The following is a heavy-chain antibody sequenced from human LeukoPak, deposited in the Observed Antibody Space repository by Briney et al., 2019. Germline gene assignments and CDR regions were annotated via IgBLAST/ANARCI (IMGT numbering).Heavy chain of an antibody. V-gene: IGHV3-74*01. CDR1: GFTFSSYW. J-gene: IGHJ4*02. CDR2: INSDGSST. CDR3: AREWCSSTSCWENFDY. Sequence: PGGSLRLSCAASGFTFSSYWMHWVRQATGKGLVWVSRINSDGSSTSYADSVKGRFTISRDNAKNTLYLQMNSLRAEDTAVYYCAREWCSSTSCWENFDYWGQGTLVTVSS. D-gene: IGHD2-2*01.